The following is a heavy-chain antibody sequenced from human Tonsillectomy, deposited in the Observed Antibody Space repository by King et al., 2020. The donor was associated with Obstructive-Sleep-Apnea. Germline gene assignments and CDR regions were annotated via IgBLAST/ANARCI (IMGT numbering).Heavy chain of an antibody. CDR3: ARDKVAGSFIIVEPSTYYYGMDV. J-gene: IGHJ6*02. V-gene: IGHV3-30*04. D-gene: IGHD1-26*01. CDR2: TSHDGTDK. CDR1: GFTFSTYV. Sequence: VQLPESGGGVVQPGRSLRLSCAASGFTFSTYVMHWVRQAPGKGLEWVAVTSHDGTDKSHADSVKGRFTISRDNSKNTLYLQMNSLRTEDTAAYYCARDKVAGSFIIVEPSTYYYGMDVWGQGTTVTVSS.